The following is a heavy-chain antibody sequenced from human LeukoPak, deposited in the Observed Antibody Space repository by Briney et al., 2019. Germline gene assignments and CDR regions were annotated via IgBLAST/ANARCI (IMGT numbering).Heavy chain of an antibody. CDR3: ATLLLGVGGDY. D-gene: IGHD3-16*01. J-gene: IGHJ4*02. Sequence: PGGSLRLSCAASGFTFSSYGMHWLRQAPGKGLEWVALISYDGSDTYYADSVKGRFTISRDNSKNTLYLQMNSLRAEDTAMYSCATLLLGVGGDYWGQGTLVTVSS. V-gene: IGHV3-30*03. CDR1: GFTFSSYG. CDR2: ISYDGSDT.